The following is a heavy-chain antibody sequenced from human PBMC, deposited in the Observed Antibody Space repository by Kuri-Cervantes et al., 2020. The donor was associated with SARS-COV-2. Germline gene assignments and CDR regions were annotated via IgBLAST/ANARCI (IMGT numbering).Heavy chain of an antibody. Sequence: LSLTCEASGFTFRSYGMVWVRQAPGKGLECVAFIWYDGSNKYYADSVKGRFSVSRDNSKNTLYLQMNSLRAEDTATYYCARDGPHWDFDFWGQGTLVTVSS. CDR3: ARDGPHWDFDF. CDR1: GFTFRSYG. V-gene: IGHV3-33*01. D-gene: IGHD3-16*01. J-gene: IGHJ4*02. CDR2: IWYDGSNK.